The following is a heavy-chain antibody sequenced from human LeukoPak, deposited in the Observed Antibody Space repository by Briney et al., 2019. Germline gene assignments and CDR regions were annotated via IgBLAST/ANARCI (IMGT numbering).Heavy chain of an antibody. CDR2: IYSGGST. V-gene: IGHV3-53*01. J-gene: IGHJ4*02. CDR3: ATLGPSSGYYSPPDY. Sequence: GGSLRLSCAASGFTVSSNYMSWVRQAPGKGLEWVSVIYSGGSTYYADSVKGRFTISRDNSKNTLYLQMNSLRAEDTAVYYCATLGPSSGYYSPPDYWGQGTLVTVSS. CDR1: GFTVSSNY. D-gene: IGHD3-22*01.